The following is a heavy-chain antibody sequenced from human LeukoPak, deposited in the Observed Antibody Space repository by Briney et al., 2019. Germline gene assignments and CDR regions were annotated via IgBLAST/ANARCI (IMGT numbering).Heavy chain of an antibody. CDR3: ASCSYYDILTGRYYGMDV. Sequence: ASVKVSCKASGYTFTSYGISWVRQAPGQGLEWMGWISAYNGNTNYAQKLQGRVTMTTDTSTSTAYMELRSLRSDDTAVYYCASCSYYDILTGRYYGMDVWGQGTTVTVSS. CDR1: GYTFTSYG. V-gene: IGHV1-18*01. CDR2: ISAYNGNT. J-gene: IGHJ6*02. D-gene: IGHD3-9*01.